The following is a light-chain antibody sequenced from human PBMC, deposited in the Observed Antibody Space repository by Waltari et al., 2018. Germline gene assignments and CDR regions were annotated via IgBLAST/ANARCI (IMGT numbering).Light chain of an antibody. CDR2: EAS. V-gene: IGKV1-39*01. CDR1: QTISKY. CDR3: QQSYSTPFT. J-gene: IGKJ4*01. Sequence: DIQMTQSPSSLSASVGDRVTITCRASQTISKYLNWYQQKPGKAPKSLIYEASNLQDGGPSRFSGSGYATEFTLTISSLQSDDFATYFCQQSYSTPFTFGEGTKVEI.